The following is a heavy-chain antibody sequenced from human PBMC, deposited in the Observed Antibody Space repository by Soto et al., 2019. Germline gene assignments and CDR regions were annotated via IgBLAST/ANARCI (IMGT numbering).Heavy chain of an antibody. Sequence: PGGSLRLSCVASGFSVSNFYKSWVRQAPGRGLQWVSIVYSAGPTYYADSVKGRFTISRDESKNTVYFQMDDLRAEDTATYYCARGKSRDAYNPLGYWGPGTLVTVSS. D-gene: IGHD1-1*01. CDR1: GFSVSNFY. J-gene: IGHJ4*02. CDR3: ARGKSRDAYNPLGY. CDR2: VYSAGPT. V-gene: IGHV3-53*01.